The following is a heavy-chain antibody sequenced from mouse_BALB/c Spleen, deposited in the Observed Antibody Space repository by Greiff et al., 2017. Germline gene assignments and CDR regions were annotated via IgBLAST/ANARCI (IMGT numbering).Heavy chain of an antibody. CDR1: GFTFSSFG. V-gene: IGHV5-17*02. CDR3: ARSGVYDGYYPWFAY. Sequence: EVQRVESGGGLVQPGGSRKLSCAASGFTFSSFGMHWVRQAPEKGLEWVAYISSGSSTIYYADTVKGRFTISRDNPKNTLFLQMTSLRSEDTAMYYCARSGVYDGYYPWFAYWGQGTLVTVSA. D-gene: IGHD2-3*01. CDR2: ISSGSSTI. J-gene: IGHJ3*01.